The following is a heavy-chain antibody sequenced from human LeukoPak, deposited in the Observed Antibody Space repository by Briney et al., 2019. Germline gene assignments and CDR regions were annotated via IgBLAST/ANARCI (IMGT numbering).Heavy chain of an antibody. Sequence: GSSVKVSCKASGGTFSNYAISWVRQAPGQGLEWMGGIIPIFGTANSAQEFQGRVTITADESTSTAYMELSSLRSEDTAVYYCATLSGGSTWPYYFDYWGQGTLVTVSS. CDR1: GGTFSNYA. CDR3: ATLSGGSTWPYYFDY. CDR2: IIPIFGTA. J-gene: IGHJ4*02. D-gene: IGHD6-13*01. V-gene: IGHV1-69*01.